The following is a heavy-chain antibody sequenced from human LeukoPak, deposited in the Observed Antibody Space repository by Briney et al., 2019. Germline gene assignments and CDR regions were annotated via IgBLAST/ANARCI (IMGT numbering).Heavy chain of an antibody. Sequence: PSETLSLTCAVSGASVSSSSYFWGWIRQPPGEGAEWLGSISHIGATYYNPSLKSRVTISLDTSKNQFTQTVTYVTVADTALYFSASCSVVSPTVIATWFASWGQGTLVTVSS. V-gene: IGHV4-39*06. CDR3: ASCSVVSPTVIATWFAS. D-gene: IGHD1-1*01. CDR2: ISHIGAT. J-gene: IGHJ5*01. CDR1: GASVSSSSYF.